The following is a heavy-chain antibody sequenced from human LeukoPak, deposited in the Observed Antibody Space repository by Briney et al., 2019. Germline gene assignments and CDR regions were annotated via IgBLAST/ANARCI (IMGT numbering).Heavy chain of an antibody. D-gene: IGHD3-3*01. CDR3: ARQHYDFWSGLVPFDP. J-gene: IGHJ5*02. CDR2: IYTGDSDT. Sequence: GESLKISFKGSGYSFTNYWIGWVRQMPGKGLEWMGIIYTGDSDTRYSPSFQGQVTISADKSISTAYLQWSSLKASDTAMYYCARQHYDFWSGLVPFDPWGQGTLVTVSS. V-gene: IGHV5-51*01. CDR1: GYSFTNYW.